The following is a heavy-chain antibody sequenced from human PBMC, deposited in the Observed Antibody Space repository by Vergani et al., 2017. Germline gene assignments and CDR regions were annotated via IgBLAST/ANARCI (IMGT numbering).Heavy chain of an antibody. D-gene: IGHD5-18*01. CDR1: GFTFSPYS. V-gene: IGHV3-21*02. CDR3: ARAPLDTAMAIVYWYFDL. CDR2: ISTTSSYI. Sequence: EVQLVESGGGLVKPGGSLRLSCAASGFTFSPYSMNWVRQAPGKGLEWVSSISTTSSYIYYADSVKGRFTISRDNAKNSLDLQMNSLRAEDTAVSYCARAPLDTAMAIVYWYFDLWGRGTLVTVSS. J-gene: IGHJ2*01.